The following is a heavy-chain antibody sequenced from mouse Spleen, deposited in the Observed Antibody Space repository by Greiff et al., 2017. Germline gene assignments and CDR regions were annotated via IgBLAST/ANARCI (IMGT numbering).Heavy chain of an antibody. CDR1: GYSITSGYD. Sequence: EVQLQESGPGMVKPSQSLSLTCTVTGYSITSGYDWHWIRHFPGNKLEWMGYISYSGSTNYNPSLKSRISITHDTSKNHFFLKLNSVTTEDTATYYCARVTEGYFAMDYWGQGTSVTVSS. J-gene: IGHJ4*01. CDR3: ARVTEGYFAMDY. CDR2: ISYSGST. V-gene: IGHV3-1*01.